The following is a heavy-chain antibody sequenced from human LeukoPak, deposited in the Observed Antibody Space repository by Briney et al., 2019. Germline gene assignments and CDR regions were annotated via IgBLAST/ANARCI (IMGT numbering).Heavy chain of an antibody. J-gene: IGHJ6*02. Sequence: SETLSLTCTVSGCSISSYYWSWIRQPAGQGLEWIVRIYTSGSTNYNPSLKSRVTMSVATSKNQSTLKLSSVPAAHTAVYSCARDRRNIVYPYYYGMDVWGQGTTVTVSS. CDR3: ARDRRNIVYPYYYGMDV. CDR1: GCSISSYY. D-gene: IGHD5-12*01. CDR2: IYTSGST. V-gene: IGHV4-4*07.